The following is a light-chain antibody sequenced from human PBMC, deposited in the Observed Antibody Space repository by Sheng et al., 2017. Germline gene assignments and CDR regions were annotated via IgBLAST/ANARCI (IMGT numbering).Light chain of an antibody. CDR1: SSDIGNYDL. V-gene: IGLV2-23*01. CDR2: EGS. J-gene: IGLJ1*01. Sequence: QSALTQPASVSGSPGQSITISCTGTSSDIGNYDLVSWYQQHPGKVPKLMIYEGSQRPSGVSNRFSGSKSGNTASLTISGLQAEDEADYYCCSYAGSGTGVFGTGTEVTVL. CDR3: CSYAGSGTGV.